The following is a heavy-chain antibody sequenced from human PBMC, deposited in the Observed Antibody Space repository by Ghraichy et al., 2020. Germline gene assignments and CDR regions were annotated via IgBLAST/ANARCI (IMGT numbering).Heavy chain of an antibody. D-gene: IGHD5/OR15-5a*01. J-gene: IGHJ2*01. CDR1: GFTFSSYA. V-gene: IGHV3-23*01. CDR2: TSGGGGST. CDR3: AKVVSWRYFDL. Sequence: GGSLRLSCAASGFTFSSYAMTWVRQAPGKGLEWVSATSGGGGSTYYADSVKGRFTISRDNSKNTLYLQMNSLRVEDTAVYSCAKVVSWRYFDLWGRGTLVTVSS.